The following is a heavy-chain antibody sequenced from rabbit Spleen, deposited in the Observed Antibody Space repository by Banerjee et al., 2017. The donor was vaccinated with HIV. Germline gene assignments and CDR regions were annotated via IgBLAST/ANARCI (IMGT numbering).Heavy chain of an antibody. CDR2: IYAGSSGST. CDR1: GFSFSSSYY. V-gene: IGHV1S40*01. Sequence: SLEESGGVLVKPGASLTLTCTASGFSFSSSYYMCWVRQAPGKGLEWIACIYAGSSGSTYYASWAKGRFTISKTSSTTVTLQLNSLTAADTATYFCARGVGSGYGDAALEPWGPGTLVTVS. CDR3: ARGVGSGYGDAALEP. J-gene: IGHJ2*01. D-gene: IGHD1-1*01.